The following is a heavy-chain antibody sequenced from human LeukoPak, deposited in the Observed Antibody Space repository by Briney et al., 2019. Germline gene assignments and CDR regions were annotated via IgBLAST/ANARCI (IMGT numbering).Heavy chain of an antibody. Sequence: GSLRVSCAASGFTFSSHAMSWIRQPPGKGLEWISEINRSGSTNYNPSLKSRVTISVDDSKNQLSLQLSTVTAADTAVYYCARGVRRRSSFRGNWFDRRRQRSLVGDPS. CDR3: ARGVRRRSSFRGNWFDR. CDR2: INRSGST. D-gene: IGHD6-6*01. J-gene: IGHJ5*02. CDR1: GFTFSSHA. V-gene: IGHV4-34*01.